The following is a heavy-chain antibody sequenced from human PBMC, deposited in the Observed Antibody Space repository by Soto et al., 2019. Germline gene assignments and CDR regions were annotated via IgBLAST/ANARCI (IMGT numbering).Heavy chain of an antibody. V-gene: IGHV3-23*01. CDR3: AKIGRFGELYHYGMDV. CDR2: ISGSGAGT. CDR1: GFTFSSYA. Sequence: GGSLRLSCAASGFTFSSYAMTWVRQAPGKGLEWVSAISGSGAGTYYADSVKGRFTISRHNSKNTLYLQVNSLSAEDTAVYYCAKIGRFGELYHYGMDVWGQGTTVTVSS. D-gene: IGHD3-10*01. J-gene: IGHJ6*02.